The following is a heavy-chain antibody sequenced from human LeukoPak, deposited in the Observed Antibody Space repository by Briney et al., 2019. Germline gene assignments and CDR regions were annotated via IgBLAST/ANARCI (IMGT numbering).Heavy chain of an antibody. Sequence: AASVTVSCKASGYTFTSYYMHWVRQAPGQGLEWMGIINPSGGSTSYAQKFQGRVTMTRDTSTSTVYMELSSLRSEDTAVYYCARIACSGGSCYSDYYYYYGMDVWGQGTTVTVSS. J-gene: IGHJ6*02. D-gene: IGHD2-15*01. CDR3: ARIACSGGSCYSDYYYYYGMDV. CDR2: INPSGGST. CDR1: GYTFTSYY. V-gene: IGHV1-46*01.